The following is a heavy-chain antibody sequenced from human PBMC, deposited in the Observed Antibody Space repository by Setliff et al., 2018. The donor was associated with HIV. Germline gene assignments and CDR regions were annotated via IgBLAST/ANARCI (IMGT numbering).Heavy chain of an antibody. CDR2: MNPNSGNT. CDR1: GYTFTSYD. Sequence: ASVKVSCKASGYTFTSYDINRVRQATGQGLEWTGWMNPNSGNTGYAQKFQGRVTITRNTSISTAYMELSSLRSEDPAVYYCARGHAVVVPAVYYYYYGMDVWGQGTTVTVSS. D-gene: IGHD2-2*01. J-gene: IGHJ6*02. V-gene: IGHV1-8*03. CDR3: ARGHAVVVPAVYYYYYGMDV.